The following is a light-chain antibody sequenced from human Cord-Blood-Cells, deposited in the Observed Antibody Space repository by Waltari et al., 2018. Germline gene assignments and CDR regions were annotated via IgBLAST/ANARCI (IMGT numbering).Light chain of an antibody. V-gene: IGKV3-20*01. CDR2: CAS. CDR3: QQYGSSPPRIT. J-gene: IGKJ5*01. Sequence: DIVLMPPPGTLSLSPGERATLSCRASQSVSSSYLAWYQQKPGQAPRLLIYCASSRAPGIPDRFSGRGSGTDFTLTISRLGPEDFAVYYGQQYGSSPPRITFGQGTRLEIK. CDR1: QSVSSSY.